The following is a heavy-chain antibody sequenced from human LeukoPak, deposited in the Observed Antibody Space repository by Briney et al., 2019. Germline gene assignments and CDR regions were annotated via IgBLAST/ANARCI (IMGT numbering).Heavy chain of an antibody. CDR2: ISAYNGNT. CDR3: ARDRRAMVRRVIPFDY. V-gene: IGHV1-18*01. D-gene: IGHD3-10*01. Sequence: ASVKVSCKASGYTFTSYGISWVRQAPGQGLEWMGWISAYNGNTNYAQKLQGRVTMTTDTSTSTAYMELRSLRSDDTAVYYCARDRRAMVRRVIPFDYWGQGTLVTVSS. CDR1: GYTFTSYG. J-gene: IGHJ4*02.